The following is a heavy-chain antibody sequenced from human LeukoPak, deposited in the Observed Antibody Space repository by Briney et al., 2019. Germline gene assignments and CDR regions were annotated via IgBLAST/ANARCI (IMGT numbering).Heavy chain of an antibody. Sequence: PGGSLRLSWAVSGITLSNYGMSSVRQAPGAGLEWVAGISGSGGSTNYADSVKGRFTISRDNAKNTLYLQMNSLRAEDTAVYFCAKRGVVIRVILVGFHKEAYYFDSWGQGALVTVSS. D-gene: IGHD3-10*01. J-gene: IGHJ4*02. CDR1: GITLSNYG. CDR2: ISGSGGST. CDR3: AKRGVVIRVILVGFHKEAYYFDS. V-gene: IGHV3-23*01.